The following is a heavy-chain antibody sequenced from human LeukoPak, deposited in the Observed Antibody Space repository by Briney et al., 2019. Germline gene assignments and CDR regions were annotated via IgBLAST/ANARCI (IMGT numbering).Heavy chain of an antibody. CDR1: GGSISSRGCY. J-gene: IGHJ5*02. D-gene: IGHD1-20*01. CDR2: IYYSGST. Sequence: SETLSLTCTVSGGSISSRGCYWSWIRQHPGKGLEWIGYIYYSGSTYYNPSLKSRVTISVDTSKNQFSLKLSSVTAADTAVYYCAREAITGTNHFNWFDPWGQGTLVTVSS. CDR3: AREAITGTNHFNWFDP. V-gene: IGHV4-31*03.